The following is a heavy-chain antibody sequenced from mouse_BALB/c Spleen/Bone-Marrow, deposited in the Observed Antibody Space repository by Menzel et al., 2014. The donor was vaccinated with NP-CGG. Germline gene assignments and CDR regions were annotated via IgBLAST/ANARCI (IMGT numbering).Heavy chain of an antibody. Sequence: EVQLQQSGAELVKPGASVKLSCTASGFNIKDTYMHWVKQRPEQGLEWIGRIDPANGNTKYDPKFQGKATITADTSSNTAYLQLSSLTSEDTDVYYCAKYGGLRYAMDYWGQGTSVTVSS. CDR3: AKYGGLRYAMDY. CDR1: GFNIKDTY. D-gene: IGHD2-4*01. J-gene: IGHJ4*01. CDR2: IDPANGNT. V-gene: IGHV14-3*02.